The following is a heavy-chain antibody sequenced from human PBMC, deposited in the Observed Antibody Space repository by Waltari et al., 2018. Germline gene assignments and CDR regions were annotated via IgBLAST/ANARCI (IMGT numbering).Heavy chain of an antibody. CDR3: AKKNDEVFDRNGLVYDAFDM. CDR2: INWNSGSI. J-gene: IGHJ3*02. D-gene: IGHD3-22*01. Sequence: EVQLVESGGGLVQPGRSLRLSCAASGFTFDDFAMPWVRQAPGKGLEWVSGINWNSGSIGYGDSVKGRFTISRDNARNSLYLQMNRLTTEDTAVYYCAKKNDEVFDRNGLVYDAFDMWGQGTMVTVSS. V-gene: IGHV3-9*01. CDR1: GFTFDDFA.